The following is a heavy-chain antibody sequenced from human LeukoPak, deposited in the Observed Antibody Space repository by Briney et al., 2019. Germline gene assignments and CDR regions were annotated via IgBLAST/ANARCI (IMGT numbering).Heavy chain of an antibody. V-gene: IGHV1-69*04. CDR1: GGTFSSYA. Sequence: GASVKVSCKASGGTFSSYAISWVRQAPGQGLEWMGRIIPILGTANYAQKFQGRVTITADKSTSTAYMELSSLRPEDTAVYYCARDVDWFDPWGQGTLVTVSS. CDR2: IIPILGTA. J-gene: IGHJ5*02. CDR3: ARDVDWFDP.